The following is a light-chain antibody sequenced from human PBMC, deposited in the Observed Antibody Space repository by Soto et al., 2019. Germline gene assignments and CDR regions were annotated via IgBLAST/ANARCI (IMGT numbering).Light chain of an antibody. J-gene: IGKJ5*01. CDR1: QSVSNN. CDR3: QQYNNWHAIT. CDR2: GAS. Sequence: EIVLTQSPGTLSLSPWERATLSCRASQSVSNNYLAWYQQKPCQPPRLLISGASTRAHGIPARFSGFVSGTDFTLTLCSLQSEDFAIYYCQQYNNWHAITFGQGTRLEIK. V-gene: IGKV3D-15*01.